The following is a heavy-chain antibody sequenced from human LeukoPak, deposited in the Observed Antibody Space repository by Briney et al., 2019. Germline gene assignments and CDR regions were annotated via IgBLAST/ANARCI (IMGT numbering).Heavy chain of an antibody. V-gene: IGHV4-34*01. Sequence: SSETLSLTCAVYGGSFSGYYWSWIRQPPGKGLEWIGEINHSGSTNYNPSLKSRVTISVDTSKNQFSLKLSSVTAADTAVYYCAREPYPYWYSDLWGHGTLVTVSS. CDR3: AREPYPYWYSDL. CDR1: GGSFSGYY. CDR2: INHSGST. J-gene: IGHJ2*01.